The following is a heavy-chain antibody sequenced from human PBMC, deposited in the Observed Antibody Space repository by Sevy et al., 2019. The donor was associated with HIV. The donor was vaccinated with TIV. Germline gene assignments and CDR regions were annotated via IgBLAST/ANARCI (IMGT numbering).Heavy chain of an antibody. CDR3: VKGYYYDSSGYNLWAFDI. CDR2: ISSNGGST. CDR1: GFTFSSYA. J-gene: IGHJ3*02. D-gene: IGHD3-22*01. Sequence: GGSLRLSCSASGFTFSSYAMHWVRQAPGKGLEYVSAISSNGGSTYYADSVKGRFTISRGNSKNTLYLQMSSLRAEDTAVYYCVKGYYYDSSGYNLWAFDIWGQGTMVTVSS. V-gene: IGHV3-64D*06.